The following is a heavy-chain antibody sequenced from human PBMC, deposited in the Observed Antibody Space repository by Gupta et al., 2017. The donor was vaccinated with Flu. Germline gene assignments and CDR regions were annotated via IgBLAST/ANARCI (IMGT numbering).Heavy chain of an antibody. CDR2: IYYSGST. V-gene: IGHV4-30-4*01. D-gene: IGHD1-7*01. J-gene: IGHJ6*03. CDR3: ARGNYAAYMDV. Sequence: SWIRQPPGKGLEWIGYIYYSGSTYYNPSLKSRVTISVDTSKNQFSLKLSSVTAADTAVYYCARGNYAAYMDVWGKGTTVTVSS.